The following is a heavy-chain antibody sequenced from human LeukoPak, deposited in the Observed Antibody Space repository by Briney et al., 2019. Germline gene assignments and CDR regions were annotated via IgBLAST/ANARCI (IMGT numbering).Heavy chain of an antibody. J-gene: IGHJ4*02. CDR1: GDSVSSNSAA. V-gene: IGHV6-1*01. CDR2: TYYRSKWYN. Sequence: SQTLSLTCAISGDSVSSNSAAWNWIRQSPSRGLEWLGRTYYRSKWYNDYAVSVKSRITINPDTSKNQFSLQLNSVTPEDTAVYYCARDLPLVATIWGVVGGFDYWGQGTLVTVSS. D-gene: IGHD5-12*01. CDR3: ARDLPLVATIWGVVGGFDY.